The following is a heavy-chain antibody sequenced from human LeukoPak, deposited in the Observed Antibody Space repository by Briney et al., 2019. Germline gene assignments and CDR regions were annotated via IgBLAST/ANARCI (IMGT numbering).Heavy chain of an antibody. J-gene: IGHJ4*02. V-gene: IGHV3-9*01. Sequence: PGGYLRRYCAASGFTFDDYGMDWVRQAPGKGLEWVTSISWDSGSKGYEDSVKGRFTISRDNSKDSMYLQMNSLTAEDTAVYYCARDFWDFVVVPTSPHYYFDYWGQGTLATVSS. D-gene: IGHD2-2*01. CDR2: ISWDSGSK. CDR3: ARDFWDFVVVPTSPHYYFDY. CDR1: GFTFDDYG.